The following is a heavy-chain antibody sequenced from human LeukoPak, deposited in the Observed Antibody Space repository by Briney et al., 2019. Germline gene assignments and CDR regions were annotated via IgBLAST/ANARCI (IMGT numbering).Heavy chain of an antibody. CDR2: TGLESVHT. Sequence: GGSLRLSCAASRFTFTRHAMSWVRQAPGKGLEWVSTTGLESVHTLCADSVQGRFAVSRDNSRNTLDLQMDNLTVDDTAIYYCVRGDDIGKHPTRAYYFDIWGQGTLVSVSS. J-gene: IGHJ4*02. CDR1: RFTFTRHA. V-gene: IGHV3-23*01. CDR3: VRGDDIGKHPTRAYYFDI. D-gene: IGHD3-10*01.